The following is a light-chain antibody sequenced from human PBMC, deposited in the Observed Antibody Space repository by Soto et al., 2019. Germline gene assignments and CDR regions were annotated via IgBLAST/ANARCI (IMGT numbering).Light chain of an antibody. CDR2: DAS. CDR3: QQRNKWPPVT. Sequence: ESVLTQSPATLSLSPGEIATLSCRASPSVSNSLAWYQHKPGQAPRLLIYDASNRATGVPTRFSGSGSGTDFTLTISSLEPEDFAVYYCQQRNKWPPVTFGGGTKVDIK. J-gene: IGKJ4*01. CDR1: PSVSNS. V-gene: IGKV3-11*01.